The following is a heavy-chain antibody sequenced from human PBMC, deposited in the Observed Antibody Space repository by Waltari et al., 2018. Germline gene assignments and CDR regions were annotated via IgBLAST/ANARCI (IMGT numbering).Heavy chain of an antibody. CDR2: IYHSGST. Sequence: VQLQESVPGLVKPSETLSLTCAVSGYSISSGYYWGWIRQPPGKGLEWIGSIYHSGSTYYNPSLKSRVTISVDTSKNQFSLKLSSVTAADTAVYYCASELIADAFDIWGQGTMVTVSS. V-gene: IGHV4-38-2*01. CDR1: GYSISSGYY. CDR3: ASELIADAFDI. J-gene: IGHJ3*02. D-gene: IGHD3-22*01.